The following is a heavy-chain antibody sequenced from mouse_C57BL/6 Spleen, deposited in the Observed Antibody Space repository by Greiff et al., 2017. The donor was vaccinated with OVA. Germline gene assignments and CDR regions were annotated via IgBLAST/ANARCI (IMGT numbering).Heavy chain of an antibody. CDR3: AREDYGYDEDAMDY. CDR2: INYDGSST. Sequence: EVMLVESEGGLVQPGSSMKLSCTASGFTFSDYYMAWVRQVPEKGLEWVANINYDGSSTYYLDSLKSRFIISRDNAKNILYLQMSSLKSEDTATYYCAREDYGYDEDAMDYWGQGTSVTVSS. CDR1: GFTFSDYY. D-gene: IGHD2-2*01. V-gene: IGHV5-16*01. J-gene: IGHJ4*01.